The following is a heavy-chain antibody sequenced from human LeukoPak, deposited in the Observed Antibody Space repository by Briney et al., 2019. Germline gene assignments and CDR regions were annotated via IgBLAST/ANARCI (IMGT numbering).Heavy chain of an antibody. CDR2: ISYDGSNK. V-gene: IGHV3-30*18. CDR1: GFTFSSYG. Sequence: GSLRLSCAASGFTFSSYGMHWVRQAPGKGLEWVAAISYDGSNKYYADSVKGRFTISRDNSKNTLYLQMNSLRAEDTAVYYCAKEDIVVVPAAIGAFDIWGQGTMVTVSS. D-gene: IGHD2-2*01. J-gene: IGHJ3*02. CDR3: AKEDIVVVPAAIGAFDI.